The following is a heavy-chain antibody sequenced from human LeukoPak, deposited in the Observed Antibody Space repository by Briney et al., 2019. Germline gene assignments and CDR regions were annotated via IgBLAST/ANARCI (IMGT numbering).Heavy chain of an antibody. Sequence: PSETLSLTCTVSGGSISSGGYYWSWIRQHPGKGLEWIGYIHYSGSTYYNPSLKSRVTISVDTSNNQFSLKLSSVTAADTAVYYCARDIFAKQQLVPRGNWFDPWGQGTLVTVSS. D-gene: IGHD6-13*01. V-gene: IGHV4-31*03. J-gene: IGHJ5*02. CDR1: GGSISSGGYY. CDR3: ARDIFAKQQLVPRGNWFDP. CDR2: IHYSGST.